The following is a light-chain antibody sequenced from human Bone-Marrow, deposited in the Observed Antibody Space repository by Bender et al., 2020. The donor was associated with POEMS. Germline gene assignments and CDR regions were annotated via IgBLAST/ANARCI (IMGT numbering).Light chain of an antibody. J-gene: IGLJ3*02. Sequence: QSVVTQPPSLSEAPRQRVTISCSGSSSNLGNHGVNWYQQLPGEAPKLLIYYDDLLTPGVSDRFSASKSGTSASLAISELQSEDEALYYGSAWDDSLSVCVFGGRSKLTGL. CDR3: SAWDDSLSVCV. CDR2: YDD. V-gene: IGLV1-36*01. CDR1: SSNLGNHG.